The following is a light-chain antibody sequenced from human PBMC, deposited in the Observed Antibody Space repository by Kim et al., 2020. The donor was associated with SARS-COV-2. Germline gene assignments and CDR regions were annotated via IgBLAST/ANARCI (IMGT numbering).Light chain of an antibody. J-gene: IGLJ3*02. CDR3: ASWDDSLIGPV. Sequence: GPRVTITCSGSKSNVGTNTVTWYQQLPGTAPKLLIYSNNRRPSGVPDRFSGSKSDTSASLAISGLQSEDEADYHCASWDDSLIGPVFGGGTQLTVL. CDR2: SNN. CDR1: KSNVGTNT. V-gene: IGLV1-44*01.